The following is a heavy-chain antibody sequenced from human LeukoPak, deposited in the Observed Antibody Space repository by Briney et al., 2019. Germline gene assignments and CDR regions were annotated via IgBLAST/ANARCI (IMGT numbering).Heavy chain of an antibody. CDR1: GGSISSGGYS. Sequence: PSETLSLTCAVSGGSISSGGYSWSWLRQPPGKGLEWIGYIYHSGSTNYNPSLKSRVTISVDTSKNQFSLKLSSVTAADTAVYYCARGYSSGWYYYYGMDVWGQGTTVTVSS. D-gene: IGHD6-19*01. CDR2: IYHSGST. V-gene: IGHV4-30-2*01. J-gene: IGHJ6*02. CDR3: ARGYSSGWYYYYGMDV.